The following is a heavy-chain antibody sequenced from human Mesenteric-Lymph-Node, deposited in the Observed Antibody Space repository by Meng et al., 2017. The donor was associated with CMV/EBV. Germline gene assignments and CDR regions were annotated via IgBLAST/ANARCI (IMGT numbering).Heavy chain of an antibody. CDR3: ARYSSTWYVSVDY. J-gene: IGHJ4*02. D-gene: IGHD6-13*01. V-gene: IGHV3-64*02. CDR2: ISSKGGTT. CDR1: GITFSSFS. Sequence: GESLKISCAASGITFSSFSMQWVRQAPGKGLEYVSAISSKGGTTYYADSVKGRFTISRDNAKNSLYLQMNSLRVEDTAVYYCARYSSTWYVSVDYWGQGTLVTVSS.